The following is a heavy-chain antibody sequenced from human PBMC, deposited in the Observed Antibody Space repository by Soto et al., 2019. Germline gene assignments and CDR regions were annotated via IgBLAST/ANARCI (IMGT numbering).Heavy chain of an antibody. D-gene: IGHD6-19*01. CDR1: GFSFSNYL. Sequence: EVQLVESGGGLAQPGGSLRVCCAASGFSFSNYLMHWVRQVPGKGLVWVSRINSDGSSTNYADSVKGRFTISRDNAKNTLNLQMSSLRAEDTAVYFCARGRGSSGWYFDYWGQGTLVTVSS. V-gene: IGHV3-74*01. J-gene: IGHJ4*02. CDR2: INSDGSST. CDR3: ARGRGSSGWYFDY.